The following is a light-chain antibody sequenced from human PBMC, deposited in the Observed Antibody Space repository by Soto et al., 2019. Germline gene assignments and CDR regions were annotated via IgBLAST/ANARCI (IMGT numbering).Light chain of an antibody. J-gene: IGKJ3*01. CDR1: RSLDSGQ. CDR3: QQYGSSPKT. CDR2: DAF. Sequence: EIVLTQSPGTLSLSPGESATLSCRASRSLDSGQLAWYQQKVGRAPRLLIHDAFIRATGIPDRFSGSGSGTDFTLTISRLEPEDFAVYYCQQYGSSPKTFGPGTKVDIK. V-gene: IGKV3-20*01.